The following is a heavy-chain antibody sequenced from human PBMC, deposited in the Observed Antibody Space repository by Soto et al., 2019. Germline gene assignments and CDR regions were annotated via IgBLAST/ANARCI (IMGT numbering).Heavy chain of an antibody. CDR1: GVSISSYY. CDR3: ARIRGYDFWSGYYKYFDY. CDR2: IYYSGST. D-gene: IGHD3-3*01. J-gene: IGHJ4*02. V-gene: IGHV4-59*01. Sequence: SETLSLTCTVSGVSISSYYWSWIRQPPGKGLEWIGYIYYSGSTNYNPSLKSRVTISVDTSKNQFSLKLSSVTAADTAVYYCARIRGYDFWSGYYKYFDYWGQGTLVTVSS.